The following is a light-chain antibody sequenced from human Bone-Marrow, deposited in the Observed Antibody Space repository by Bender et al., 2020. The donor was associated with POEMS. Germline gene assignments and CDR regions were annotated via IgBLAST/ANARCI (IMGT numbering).Light chain of an antibody. J-gene: IGLJ2*01. CDR1: SSDVGGYNY. CDR2: DVS. V-gene: IGLV2-14*03. Sequence: QSALTQPASVSGSPGQSIVISCSGTSSDVGGYNYVSWYQQHPGKAPKVMIYDVSNRPSGVSNRFSGSKSGNSAFLTISGLQAEDEADYYCSSFTTISTFVFGGGTKLTVL. CDR3: SSFTTISTFV.